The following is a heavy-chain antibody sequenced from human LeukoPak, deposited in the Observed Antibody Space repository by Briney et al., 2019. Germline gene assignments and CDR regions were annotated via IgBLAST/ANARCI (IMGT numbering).Heavy chain of an antibody. CDR2: IYYSGST. D-gene: IGHD6-19*01. Sequence: SETLSLTCTVSGGSISSYYWSWIRQPPGKGLEWIGYIYYSGSTNYNPSLKSRVTISVDTSKNQFSLKLSSVTAADTAVYYCARDGLGYSSGWYVGYWGQGTLVTVSS. CDR3: ARDGLGYSSGWYVGY. J-gene: IGHJ4*02. CDR1: GGSISSYY. V-gene: IGHV4-59*12.